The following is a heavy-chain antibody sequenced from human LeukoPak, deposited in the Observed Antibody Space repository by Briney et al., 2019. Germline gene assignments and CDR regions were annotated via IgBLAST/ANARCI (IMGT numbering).Heavy chain of an antibody. CDR1: GGSINNYY. CDR3: ARGRYCSADICSGGDAFDI. Sequence: SETLSLTCTVSGGSINNYYWSWIRQPAGKGLEWIRRIYTRGSTNYNPSLKSRVTMSVDTSKNQFSLKLSSVTAADTAVYYCARGRYCSADICSGGDAFDIWGQGTMVSVSS. D-gene: IGHD2-15*01. V-gene: IGHV4-4*07. CDR2: IYTRGST. J-gene: IGHJ3*02.